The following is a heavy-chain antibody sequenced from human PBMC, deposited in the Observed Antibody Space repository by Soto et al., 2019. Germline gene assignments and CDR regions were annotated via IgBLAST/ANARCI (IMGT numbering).Heavy chain of an antibody. CDR2: IRGSGGGT. Sequence: EVQLLESGGGLVQPGGSLRLSCTASGFTFSDYAMSWVRQAPGKWLEWVSGIRGSGGGTYYAGSVKGRFTISRDNSKNTLYLPLNSLRAEDTAVYYCAKALGYCSGTSCYGSNYYMDVWGKGTTVTVSS. CDR3: AKALGYCSGTSCYGSNYYMDV. J-gene: IGHJ6*03. D-gene: IGHD2-2*01. CDR1: GFTFSDYA. V-gene: IGHV3-23*01.